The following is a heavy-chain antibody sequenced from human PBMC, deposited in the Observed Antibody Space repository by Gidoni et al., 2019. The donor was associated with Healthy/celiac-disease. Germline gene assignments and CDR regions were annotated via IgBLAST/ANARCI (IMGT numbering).Heavy chain of an antibody. V-gene: IGHV4-61*01. Sequence: QVQLQESGPGLVKPSETLSLTCTVSGGSVSSGSYYWSWIRQPPGKGLEWIGYIYYSGSTNYNPSLKSRVTISVDTSKNQFSLKLSSVTAADTAVYYCARLMITFGGVIANDAFDIWGQGTMVTVSS. CDR3: ARLMITFGGVIANDAFDI. CDR2: IYYSGST. CDR1: GGSVSSGSYY. D-gene: IGHD3-16*02. J-gene: IGHJ3*02.